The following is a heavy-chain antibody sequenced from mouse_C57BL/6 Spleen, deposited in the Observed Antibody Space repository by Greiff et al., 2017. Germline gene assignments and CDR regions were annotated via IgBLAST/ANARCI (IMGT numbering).Heavy chain of an antibody. Sequence: VQLQQSGTVLARPGASVKMSCKTSGYTFTSYWMHWVKQRPGQGLEWIGAIYPGNSDTSYNQKFKGKAKLTAVTSASTAYMELSTLTTEDSAVYYFTRDGSSRNFFDYWGQGTPLTVSS. CDR1: GYTFTSYW. J-gene: IGHJ2*01. CDR2: IYPGNSDT. V-gene: IGHV1-5*01. CDR3: TRDGSSRNFFDY. D-gene: IGHD1-1*01.